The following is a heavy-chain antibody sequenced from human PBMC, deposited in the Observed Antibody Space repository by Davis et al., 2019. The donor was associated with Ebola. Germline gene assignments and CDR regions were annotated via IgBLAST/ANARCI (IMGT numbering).Heavy chain of an antibody. D-gene: IGHD5-12*01. Sequence: GESLKISCAASGFTFSTYSMSWVRQAPGKALEWVSSISSDSDYIYYADSAKGRFTISRDNAKNSLYLQMNSLRAEDTAVYYCARTPHSGYDLGTDYYGMDVWGQGTTVTVSS. CDR1: GFTFSTYS. V-gene: IGHV3-21*01. CDR2: ISSDSDYI. J-gene: IGHJ6*02. CDR3: ARTPHSGYDLGTDYYGMDV.